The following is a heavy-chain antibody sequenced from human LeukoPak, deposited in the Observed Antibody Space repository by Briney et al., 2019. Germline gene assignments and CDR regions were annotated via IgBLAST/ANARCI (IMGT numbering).Heavy chain of an antibody. CDR2: IPYDANIGSNK. Sequence: GGSLRLSCATSGFTFSRYAMHWVRQAPGKGLEWEALIPYDANIGSNKYYADSVKGRFTISIDNSKNTLYLQMNSLRAEDTAVYYCARDGGYDFWSGYYQDYWGQGTLVTVSS. J-gene: IGHJ4*02. D-gene: IGHD3-3*01. V-gene: IGHV3-30-3*01. CDR3: ARDGGYDFWSGYYQDY. CDR1: GFTFSRYA.